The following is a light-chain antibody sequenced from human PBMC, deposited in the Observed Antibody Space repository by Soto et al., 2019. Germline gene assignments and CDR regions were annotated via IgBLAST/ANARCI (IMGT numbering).Light chain of an antibody. Sequence: QSVLTQPHSVSAAPGQRVTISCSGSNSNIGNNYVSWYQHLPGTTPKLIISDNNKRLSGTPDRFSGSKYGTSATLGITGLQTGDEAFYYCGTWASSLRAVVFGGGTKLTVL. CDR1: NSNIGNNY. CDR2: DNN. V-gene: IGLV1-51*01. J-gene: IGLJ2*01. CDR3: GTWASSLRAVV.